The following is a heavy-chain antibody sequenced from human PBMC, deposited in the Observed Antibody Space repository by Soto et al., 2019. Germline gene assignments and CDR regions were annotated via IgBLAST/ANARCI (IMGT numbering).Heavy chain of an antibody. V-gene: IGHV1-3*01. CDR2: INAGNGNT. CDR3: ASSITMVRGVIISYYYYGMDV. D-gene: IGHD3-10*01. J-gene: IGHJ6*02. Sequence: QVQPVQSGAEVKKPGASVKVSCKASGYTFTSYAMHWVRQAPGQRLEWMGWINAGNGNTKYSQKFQGRVTITRDTSASTAYMELSSLRSEDTAVYYCASSITMVRGVIISYYYYGMDVWGQGTTVTVSS. CDR1: GYTFTSYA.